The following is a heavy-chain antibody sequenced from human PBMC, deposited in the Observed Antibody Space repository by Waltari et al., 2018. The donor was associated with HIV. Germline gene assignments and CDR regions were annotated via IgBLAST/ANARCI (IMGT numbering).Heavy chain of an antibody. CDR2: ISGSSVHI. D-gene: IGHD3-10*01. Sequence: EMQLVESGGGLVKPGGSLRLSCAASGLTFSPSNMIWVRQSPGKGLEWVSSISGSSVHIYYADSVKGRFTVSRDNAKNSLYLQMNSLTFEDTALYYCAREGVMVRGAYDYWGQGTLVTVSS. CDR3: AREGVMVRGAYDY. J-gene: IGHJ4*02. V-gene: IGHV3-21*01. CDR1: GLTFSPSN.